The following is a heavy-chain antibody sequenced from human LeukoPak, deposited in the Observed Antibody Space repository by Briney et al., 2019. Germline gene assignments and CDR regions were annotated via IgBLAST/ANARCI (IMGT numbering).Heavy chain of an antibody. J-gene: IGHJ6*03. Sequence: SVKVSCKASGGTFSSYAISWVRQAPGQGLEWMGGIIPIFGTANYAQKFHGRVTTTTDESTSTAYMELSSLRSEDTAVYYCARDYGSGSYSLYMDVWDKGTTVTVSS. D-gene: IGHD3-10*01. CDR2: IIPIFGTA. V-gene: IGHV1-69*05. CDR1: GGTFSSYA. CDR3: ARDYGSGSYSLYMDV.